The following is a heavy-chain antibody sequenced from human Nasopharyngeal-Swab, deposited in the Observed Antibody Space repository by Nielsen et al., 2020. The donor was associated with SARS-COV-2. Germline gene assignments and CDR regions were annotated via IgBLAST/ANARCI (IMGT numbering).Heavy chain of an antibody. CDR1: GGSISSDGLY. CDR3: VRSSSWYYFDY. CDR2: ISYSGVT. J-gene: IGHJ4*02. Sequence: SETLSLTCAVSGGSISSDGLYWSWIRQPPGKGLEWIGYISYSGVTYSNPSLKSRLTISVDKSKNQFSLQLSSVTAADTAVYYCVRSSSWYYFDYWAQGTQVTVSS. D-gene: IGHD6-13*01. V-gene: IGHV4-31*11.